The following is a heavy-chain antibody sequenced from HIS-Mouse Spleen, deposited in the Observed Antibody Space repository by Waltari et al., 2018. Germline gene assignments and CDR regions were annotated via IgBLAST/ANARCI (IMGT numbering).Heavy chain of an antibody. CDR2: KDPNRGNT. J-gene: IGHJ6*02. CDR1: GYTFTSYD. CDR3: ARWYYYDSSGYYYYYYGMDV. V-gene: IGHV1-8*01. D-gene: IGHD3-22*01. Sequence: QVQLVQSGAEVKKPGASVKVSCKASGYTFTSYDINWVRQATGQGLEWMGWKDPNRGNTGYAQKFQGRGNMTRNTSISTAYMELSSLRSEDTAVYYCARWYYYDSSGYYYYYYGMDVWGQGTTVTVSS.